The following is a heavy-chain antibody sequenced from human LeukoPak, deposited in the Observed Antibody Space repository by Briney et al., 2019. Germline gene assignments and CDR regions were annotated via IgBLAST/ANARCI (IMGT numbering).Heavy chain of an antibody. CDR3: AVRFLEWSWFDP. CDR1: GASISGSGYY. D-gene: IGHD3-3*01. Sequence: PSETLSLTCAVSGASISGSGYYWGWIRQPPGKGLEWIGEINHSGSTNYNPSLKSRVTISVDTSKNQFSLKLSSVTAADTAVYYCAVRFLEWSWFDPWGQGTLVTVSS. V-gene: IGHV4-39*07. J-gene: IGHJ5*02. CDR2: INHSGST.